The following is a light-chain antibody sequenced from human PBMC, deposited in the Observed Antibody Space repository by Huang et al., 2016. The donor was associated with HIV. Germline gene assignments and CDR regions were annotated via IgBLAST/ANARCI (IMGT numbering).Light chain of an antibody. CDR1: QSIRNY. V-gene: IGKV1-39*01. CDR3: QQSYTIPLT. J-gene: IGKJ4*01. CDR2: GVS. Sequence: DIQMTQSPSSLSASVGARVTITCRASQSIRNYLNWYRHKPGRAPDLLSDGVSDLQSGVPSRFSGSTSGTDFSRTITNLQPEGFATYFCQQSYTIPLTFGGGTKVE.